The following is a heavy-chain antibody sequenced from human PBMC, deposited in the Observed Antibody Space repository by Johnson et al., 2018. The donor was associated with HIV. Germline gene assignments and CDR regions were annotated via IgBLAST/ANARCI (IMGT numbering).Heavy chain of an antibody. Sequence: VQLVESGGGLVQPGGSLRLSCAASGFTFSSYAMYWVRQAPGQGLEYVSAISGSGGSTYYAASVKGRFPISRDNSKTTLYLQMNSLRAEDTAVYYGAKGAGYWAFDIWGQGTMVTVSS. V-gene: IGHV3-23*04. J-gene: IGHJ3*02. CDR3: AKGAGYWAFDI. CDR2: ISGSGGST. CDR1: GFTFSSYA. D-gene: IGHD2-2*03.